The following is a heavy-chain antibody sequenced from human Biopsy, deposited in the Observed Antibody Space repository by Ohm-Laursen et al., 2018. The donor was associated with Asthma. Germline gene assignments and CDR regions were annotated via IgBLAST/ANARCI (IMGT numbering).Heavy chain of an antibody. CDR3: AKSADYYDSTDYLDF. V-gene: IGHV3-9*01. CDR1: GFSFDDCA. CDR2: IRWNSGNI. Sequence: SLRLSCTASGFSFDDCAMHWVRQAPGKGLEWVSSIRWNSGNIDYADSVKGRFTISRDNAKNSLYLQMQSLRPEDTAFYCCAKSADYYDSTDYLDFWGRGTLVTVSS. D-gene: IGHD3-22*01. J-gene: IGHJ4*01.